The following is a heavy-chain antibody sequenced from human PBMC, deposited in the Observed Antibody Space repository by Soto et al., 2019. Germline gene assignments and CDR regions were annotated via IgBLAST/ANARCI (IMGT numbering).Heavy chain of an antibody. V-gene: IGHV3-7*05. CDR3: TSSGWGRYFDL. CDR1: GFTFNTYW. Sequence: EVQLVESGGGLVQPGGSLRLSCAASGFTFNTYWMKWVRQATGKGLEWVADIKQDGSEKYYVDSVKGRFTISRDNAKNSLYLQMNSLRSEVTAVYYCTSSGWGRYFDLWGCGTLVIVSS. J-gene: IGHJ2*01. D-gene: IGHD6-19*01. CDR2: IKQDGSEK.